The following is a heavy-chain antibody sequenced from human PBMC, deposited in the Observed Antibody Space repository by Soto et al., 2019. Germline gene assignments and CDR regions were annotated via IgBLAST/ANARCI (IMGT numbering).Heavy chain of an antibody. D-gene: IGHD2-21*02. CDR1: GFTFTNSA. J-gene: IGHJ4*02. V-gene: IGHV3-23*01. CDR3: TKDVADCGGDCFSGFDS. Sequence: EVQLLESGGGLVQPGGSLRLSCAASGFTFTNSAMNWVRQAPGKGLEGVSTMTGSGGSTYYADSVKGRFTISRDTSKNTVYLHMNSLRAEDTAVYYCTKDVADCGGDCFSGFDSWGQGTLVTVSS. CDR2: MTGSGGST.